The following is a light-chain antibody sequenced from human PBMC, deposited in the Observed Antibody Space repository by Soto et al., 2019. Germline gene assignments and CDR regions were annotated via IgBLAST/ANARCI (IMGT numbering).Light chain of an antibody. CDR1: QGISNY. CDR3: QHYNNAPYT. CDR2: SAS. V-gene: IGKV1-27*01. J-gene: IGKJ2*01. Sequence: DIQMTQSPSSLSASVGDRVTITCRASQGISNYLAWYQQKPGKVPKLLIYSASTLQSGVPSRFSGSGSGTDFTLTISRLEPEDVATYYCQHYNNAPYTFGQGTKLEIK.